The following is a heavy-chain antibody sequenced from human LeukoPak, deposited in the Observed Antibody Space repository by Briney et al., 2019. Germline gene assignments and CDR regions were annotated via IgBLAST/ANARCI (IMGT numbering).Heavy chain of an antibody. Sequence: SETLSLTCTVSGGSISSGGYYWSWIRQHPGKGLEWIGNIYYSGSTYYNPSLKSRVTISVDMSKNHFSLKLTSVTAADTAVYYCARVHIGSGSHRGSYYFDYWGQGTLVTVSS. CDR1: GGSISSGGYY. V-gene: IGHV4-31*03. D-gene: IGHD3-10*01. J-gene: IGHJ4*02. CDR2: IYYSGST. CDR3: ARVHIGSGSHRGSYYFDY.